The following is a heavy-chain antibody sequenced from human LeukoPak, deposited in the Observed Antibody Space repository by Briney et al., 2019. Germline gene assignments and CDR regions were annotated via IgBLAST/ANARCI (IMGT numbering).Heavy chain of an antibody. CDR1: GGSISRSSYY. CDR3: ATRPYYYGSGFYAMDV. V-gene: IGHV4-39*07. CDR2: IYYSGST. Sequence: PSETLSLTCTVSGGSISRSSYYWGWIRQPPGKGLEWIGSIYYSGSTYYNPSLKSRVSISVDTSKNQLSLKLSSVTAADTAMYFCATRPYYYGSGFYAMDVWGQGTTVIVSS. D-gene: IGHD3-10*01. J-gene: IGHJ6*02.